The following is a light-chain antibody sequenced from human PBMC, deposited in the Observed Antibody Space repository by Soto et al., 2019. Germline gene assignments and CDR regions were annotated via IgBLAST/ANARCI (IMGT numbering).Light chain of an antibody. V-gene: IGLV2-14*01. CDR2: DVS. Sequence: LTQPASVSGSPGQSITISCTGTSSDVGGYNYVSWYQQHPGKAPKLMIYDVSNRPSGVSNRFSGSKSGNTASLTISGLQADDEAEYYCSSYTSSSTYVFGTGTKVTVL. CDR1: SSDVGGYNY. J-gene: IGLJ1*01. CDR3: SSYTSSSTYV.